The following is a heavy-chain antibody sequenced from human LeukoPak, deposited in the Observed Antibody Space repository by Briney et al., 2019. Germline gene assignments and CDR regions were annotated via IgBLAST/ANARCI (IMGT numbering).Heavy chain of an antibody. CDR2: IIPIFGTA. Sequence: SVKVSCKASGGTFSSYAISWVRQAPGQGLEWMEGIIPIFGTANYAQKFQGRVTITTDESTSTAYMELSSLRSEDTAVYYCARAPITMVRGVALYYFDYWGQGTLVTVSS. J-gene: IGHJ4*02. CDR3: ARAPITMVRGVALYYFDY. V-gene: IGHV1-69*05. D-gene: IGHD3-10*01. CDR1: GGTFSSYA.